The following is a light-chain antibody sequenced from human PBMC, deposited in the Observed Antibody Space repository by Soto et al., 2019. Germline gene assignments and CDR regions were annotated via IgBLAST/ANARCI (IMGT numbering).Light chain of an antibody. J-gene: IGKJ1*01. Sequence: EIVLTQSPGTLSLSPGERATLSCRASQSGITNYLAWYQQKPGQAPRLIMYRTSYRATGIPDRFSGSGSGTDFTLTSSRLAPEDFAVYYCQQYGRSWTLGQGTKVEMK. V-gene: IGKV3-20*01. CDR1: QSGITNY. CDR2: RTS. CDR3: QQYGRSWT.